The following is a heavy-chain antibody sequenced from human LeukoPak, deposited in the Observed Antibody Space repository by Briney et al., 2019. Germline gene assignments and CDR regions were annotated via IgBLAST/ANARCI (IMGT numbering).Heavy chain of an antibody. CDR3: ARLPNSYYYYGMDV. Sequence: GGSLRLSCAASGFTFSNYAMSWVRQAPGKGLEWVSVIYSGGSTYYADSVKGRFTIPRDNSKNTLYLQMNSLRAEDTAVYYCARLPNSYYYYGMDVWGQGTTVTVSS. J-gene: IGHJ6*02. D-gene: IGHD4-23*01. CDR2: IYSGGST. CDR1: GFTFSNYA. V-gene: IGHV3-66*04.